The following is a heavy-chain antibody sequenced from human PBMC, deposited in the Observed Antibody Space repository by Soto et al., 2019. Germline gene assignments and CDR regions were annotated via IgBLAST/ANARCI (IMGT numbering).Heavy chain of an antibody. J-gene: IGHJ4*02. CDR2: ISYDGSNK. CDR3: ARDNGTSSPSFDY. D-gene: IGHD2-2*01. Sequence: GGSLRLSCAASGFTFSSYAMHWVRQAPGKGLEWVAVISYDGSNKYYADSVKGRFTISRDNSKNTLYLQMNSLRAEDTAVYYCARDNGTSSPSFDYWGQGTLVTVSS. V-gene: IGHV3-30-3*01. CDR1: GFTFSSYA.